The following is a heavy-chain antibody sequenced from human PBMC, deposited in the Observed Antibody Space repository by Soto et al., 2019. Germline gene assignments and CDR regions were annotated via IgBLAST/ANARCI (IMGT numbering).Heavy chain of an antibody. J-gene: IGHJ4*02. Sequence: QVQLVESGGGVVQPGRSLRLSCAASGFTFSSYGMHWVRQAPGKGLEWVAVISYDGSNKYYADSVKGRFTISRDNSKNTLYLQMNSLSAEDTAVYYCAKAGEAYSLTPNFDYWGQGTLVTVSS. CDR1: GFTFSSYG. CDR3: AKAGEAYSLTPNFDY. CDR2: ISYDGSNK. D-gene: IGHD3-10*01. V-gene: IGHV3-30*18.